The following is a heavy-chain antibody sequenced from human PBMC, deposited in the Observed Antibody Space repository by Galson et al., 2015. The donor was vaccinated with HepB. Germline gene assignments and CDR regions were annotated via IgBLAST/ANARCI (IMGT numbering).Heavy chain of an antibody. CDR1: GYTLTELS. CDR3: ATGGAVVVHAEYFQH. D-gene: IGHD6-19*01. CDR2: FDPEDGET. J-gene: IGHJ1*01. Sequence: SVKVSCKVSGYTLTELSMHWVRQAPGKGLEWMGGFDPEDGETIYAQKFQGRVTMTEDTSTDTAYMELSSLRSEDTAVYYCATGGAVVVHAEYFQHWGQGTLVTVSS. V-gene: IGHV1-24*01.